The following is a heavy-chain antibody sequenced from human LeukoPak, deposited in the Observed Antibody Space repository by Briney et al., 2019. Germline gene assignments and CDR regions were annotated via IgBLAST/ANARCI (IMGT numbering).Heavy chain of an antibody. Sequence: ASVKVSCKASGGTFSSYAISWVRQAPGQGLEWMGWISAYNGNTNYAQKLQGRVTMTTDTSTSTAYMELRSLRSDDTAVYYCARELRYYDFWSGYPGNDWFDPWGQGTLVTVSS. CDR1: GGTFSSYA. V-gene: IGHV1-18*01. J-gene: IGHJ5*02. CDR3: ARELRYYDFWSGYPGNDWFDP. D-gene: IGHD3-3*01. CDR2: ISAYNGNT.